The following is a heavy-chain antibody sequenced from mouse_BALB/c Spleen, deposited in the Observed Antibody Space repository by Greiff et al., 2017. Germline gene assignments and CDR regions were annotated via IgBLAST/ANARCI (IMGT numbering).Heavy chain of an antibody. V-gene: IGHV1-7*01. Sequence: QVQLQQSGAELAKPGASVKMSCKASGYTFTSYWMHWVKQRPGQGLEWIGYINPSTGYTEYNQKFKDKATLTADKSSSTAYMQLSSLTSEDSAVYYCARRSGSATRYFDVWGAGTTVTVSS. J-gene: IGHJ1*01. D-gene: IGHD3-1*01. CDR3: ARRSGSATRYFDV. CDR1: GYTFTSYW. CDR2: INPSTGYT.